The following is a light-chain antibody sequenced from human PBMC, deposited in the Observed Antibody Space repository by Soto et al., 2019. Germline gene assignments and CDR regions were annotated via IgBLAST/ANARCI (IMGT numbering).Light chain of an antibody. J-gene: IGKJ1*01. V-gene: IGKV3-20*01. CDR2: GAS. CDR1: QSVSSNY. Sequence: EIVLTQSPGTLSLSPGERATLSCRASQSVSSNYLAWYQQKPGQAPRPLIYGASSRATGIPDRFSGSGAGTDFTLTISRLEPEDFAVYYCQQYGSSPWTFGQGTKVE. CDR3: QQYGSSPWT.